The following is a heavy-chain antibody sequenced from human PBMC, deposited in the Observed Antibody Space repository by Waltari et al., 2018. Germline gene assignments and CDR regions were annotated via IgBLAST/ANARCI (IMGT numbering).Heavy chain of an antibody. J-gene: IGHJ4*02. D-gene: IGHD3-3*01. V-gene: IGHV4-4*07. CDR1: GGSISSYY. Sequence: QVQLQESGPGLVKPSETLSLTCTVSGGSISSYYWSWIRQPAGKGLEWIGRIYTSGSTNDNPSLKSRVTMSVDTSKNQFSLKLSSVTAADTAVYYCARDGSDFWSGYQAYYFDYWGQGTLVTVSS. CDR2: IYTSGST. CDR3: ARDGSDFWSGYQAYYFDY.